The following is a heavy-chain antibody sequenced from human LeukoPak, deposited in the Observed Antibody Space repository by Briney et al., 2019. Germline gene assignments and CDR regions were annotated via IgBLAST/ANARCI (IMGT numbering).Heavy chain of an antibody. J-gene: IGHJ4*02. V-gene: IGHV4-30-4*08. CDR2: IYYSGNT. D-gene: IGHD4-23*01. Sequence: LRLSCAASGFTFSNAYMNWIRQPPGKGLEWIGYIYYSGNTYYNPSLKSRVTISVDTSKNQFSLKLSSVTAADTAVYYCARVSGNSVIDYWGQGTLVTVSS. CDR1: GFTFSNAY. CDR3: ARVSGNSVIDY.